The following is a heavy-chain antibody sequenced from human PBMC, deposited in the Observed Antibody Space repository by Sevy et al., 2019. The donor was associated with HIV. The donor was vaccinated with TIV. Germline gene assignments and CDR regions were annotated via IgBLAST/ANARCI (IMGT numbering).Heavy chain of an antibody. CDR3: AKSGYYGSGRYYYYGMDV. CDR2: IRGSGGST. J-gene: IGHJ6*02. Sequence: GGSLRLSCAASGFTFSSYAMSWVRRAPGKGLEWVSAIRGSGGSTYYADSVKGRFTISRDNSKNTLYQQMNSLRAEDTAVYYCAKSGYYGSGRYYYYGMDVWGQGTTVTVSS. D-gene: IGHD3-10*01. CDR1: GFTFSSYA. V-gene: IGHV3-23*01.